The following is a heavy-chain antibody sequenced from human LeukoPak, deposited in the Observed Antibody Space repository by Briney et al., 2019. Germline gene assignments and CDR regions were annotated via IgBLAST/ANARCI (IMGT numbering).Heavy chain of an antibody. J-gene: IGHJ4*02. CDR3: AREHSSVSSESKGYDH. Sequence: GGSLRLSCVASGLNFDDSAMHWVRQAPGKGLEWVSLISADGGSTFSADSVKGRFSISRDNSKNSLYLQMNSLRAEDTAVYYCAREHSSVSSESKGYDHWGQGTLVTVSS. CDR2: ISADGGST. V-gene: IGHV3-43*02. CDR1: GLNFDDSA. D-gene: IGHD6-19*01.